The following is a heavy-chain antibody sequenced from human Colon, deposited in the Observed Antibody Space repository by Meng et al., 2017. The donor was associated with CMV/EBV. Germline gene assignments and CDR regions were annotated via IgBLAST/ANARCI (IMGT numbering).Heavy chain of an antibody. CDR3: AGEGVVGPAVLDY. D-gene: IGHD2-15*01. CDR1: GGSVSSDA. Sequence: SVKVSCKASGGSVSSDAISWVRQAPGQGLEWRGGNIPNLGIANNAQKSQGRVTITADKSTNTAYMELSSLRTEDAAVYYYAGEGVVGPAVLDYWGQGTLVTVSS. CDR2: NIPNLGIA. J-gene: IGHJ4*02. V-gene: IGHV1-69*10.